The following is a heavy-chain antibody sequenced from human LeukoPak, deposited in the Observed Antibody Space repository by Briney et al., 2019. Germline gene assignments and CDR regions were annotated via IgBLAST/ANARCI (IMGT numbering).Heavy chain of an antibody. CDR1: GGSISSSSYY. Sequence: SETLSLTCTVSGGSISSSSYYWGWIRQPPGKGLEWIGSIYYSGSTYYNPSLKSRVTISVDTSKNQFSLKLSSVTAADTAVYYCARQRDWFDPWGQGTLVTVSS. V-gene: IGHV4-39*01. CDR3: ARQRDWFDP. CDR2: IYYSGST. J-gene: IGHJ5*02.